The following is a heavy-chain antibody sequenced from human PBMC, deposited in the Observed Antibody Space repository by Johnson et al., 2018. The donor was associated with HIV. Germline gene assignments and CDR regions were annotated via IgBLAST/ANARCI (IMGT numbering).Heavy chain of an antibody. J-gene: IGHJ3*02. CDR2: ISWNSGSI. CDR1: GFTFDDYA. CDR3: AKDTYSHRLTVTESGFDI. Sequence: VQLVESGGGLVQPGRSLRLSCAASGFTFDDYAMHWVRQAPGKGLECVSGISWNSGSIAYADSVKGRFTISRDNAKNSLYVQMNSLRAEDTAVYYCAKDTYSHRLTVTESGFDIWGQGTMVTVSS. D-gene: IGHD4-11*01. V-gene: IGHV3-9*01.